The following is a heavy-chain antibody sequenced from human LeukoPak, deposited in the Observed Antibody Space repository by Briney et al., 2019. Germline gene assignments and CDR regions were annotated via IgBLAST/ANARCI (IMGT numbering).Heavy chain of an antibody. J-gene: IGHJ6*02. D-gene: IGHD3-10*01. CDR2: MNPNSSNT. CDR1: GYTFTSYD. V-gene: IGHV1-8*01. CDR3: ARALVLLWFGEFPYYYGMDV. Sequence: ASVKVSCKASGYTFTSYDINWVRQATGQGLEWMGWMNPNSSNTGYAQKFQGRVTMTRNTSISTAYMELSSLRSEDTAVYYCARALVLLWFGEFPYYYGMDVWGQGTTVTVSS.